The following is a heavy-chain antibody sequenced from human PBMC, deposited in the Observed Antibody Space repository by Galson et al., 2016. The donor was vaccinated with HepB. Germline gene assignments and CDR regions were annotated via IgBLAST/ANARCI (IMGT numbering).Heavy chain of an antibody. CDR1: GGSLSAYY. Sequence: SETLSLTCAVNGGSLSAYYWNWIRQSPGKGLEWIGEINHTGSTDYNPSLKSRVSMSVDTSKNQFSLNLNSVTAADTAAYYCATGYCSGGSCYSGAFHIWGQGTMVTVSS. CDR3: ATGYCSGGSCYSGAFHI. V-gene: IGHV4-34*01. CDR2: INHTGST. J-gene: IGHJ3*02. D-gene: IGHD2-15*01.